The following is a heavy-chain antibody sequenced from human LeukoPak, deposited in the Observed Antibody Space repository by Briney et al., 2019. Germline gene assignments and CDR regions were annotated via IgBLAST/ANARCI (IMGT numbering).Heavy chain of an antibody. D-gene: IGHD5-18*01. CDR1: GFTFSSYW. V-gene: IGHV3-74*01. CDR2: INSDGSST. Sequence: PGGSLRLSCAASGFTFSSYWMHWVRQAPGKGLVWVSRINSDGSSTSYADSVKGRFTISRDNAKNTLYLQMNSLRAADPAVYHCARDGYNQYMDVWGKGTTVTVSS. CDR3: ARDGYNQYMDV. J-gene: IGHJ6*03.